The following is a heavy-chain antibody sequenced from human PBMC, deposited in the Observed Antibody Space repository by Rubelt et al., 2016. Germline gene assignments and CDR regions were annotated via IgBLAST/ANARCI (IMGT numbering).Heavy chain of an antibody. CDR3: ARDFGDFRTDF. D-gene: IGHD3-16*01. CDR2: IHYSGHI. J-gene: IGHJ4*02. V-gene: IGHV4-39*07. Sequence: QLHLQESGPGLVKPSETLSLTCTVSGGSITSSSHYWAWIRQPPGKGLEWIASIHYSGHITYNPSLQSRVTISLDTSASQFSRKLNSVTAAETAIYYCARDFGDFRTDFWGQGTLVTVSS. CDR1: GGSITSSSHY.